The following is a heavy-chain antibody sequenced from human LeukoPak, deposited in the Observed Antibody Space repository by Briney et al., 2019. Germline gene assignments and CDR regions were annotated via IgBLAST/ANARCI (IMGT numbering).Heavy chain of an antibody. CDR2: INAGNGNT. CDR3: ARAFSGSYQGCFDY. D-gene: IGHD1-26*01. CDR1: GYTFTSYA. J-gene: IGHJ4*02. Sequence: ATVKVSCKASGYTFTSYAMHWVRQAPGQRLEWMGWINAGNGNTKYSQEFQGRVTITRDTSASTAYMELSSLRSEDMAVYYCARAFSGSYQGCFDYWGQGTLVTVSS. V-gene: IGHV1-3*03.